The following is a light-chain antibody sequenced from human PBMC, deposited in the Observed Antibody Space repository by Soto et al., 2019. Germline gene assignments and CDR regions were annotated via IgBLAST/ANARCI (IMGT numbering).Light chain of an antibody. CDR2: ANT. J-gene: IGLJ1*01. Sequence: QAVVTQPPSVSGALGQMITISCTGTSSNLGAGFDVRWYQQLPGTVPKLLIYANTLRPSGVPDRFSASKSGTSASLAITGVQSEDEGDYYCPSFDSDVRAYLVGNGTKLTV. V-gene: IGLV1-40*01. CDR1: SSNLGAGFD. CDR3: PSFDSDVRAYL.